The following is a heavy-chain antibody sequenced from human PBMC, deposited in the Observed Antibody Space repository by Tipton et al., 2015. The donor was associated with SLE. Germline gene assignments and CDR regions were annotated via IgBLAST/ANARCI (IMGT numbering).Heavy chain of an antibody. CDR1: GGSISSDSHF. Sequence: TLSLTCTVSGGSISSDSHFWGWTRQPPGKGLEWIGRIYYSGSSYYNPSLKSRVTISVDTSKNQFSLKLSSVTAADTAVYYCARDAVDGYRGGAIDSWGLRTLVTVSS. CDR3: ARDAVDGYRGGAIDS. CDR2: IYYSGSS. V-gene: IGHV4-39*07. J-gene: IGHJ4*02. D-gene: IGHD5-24*01.